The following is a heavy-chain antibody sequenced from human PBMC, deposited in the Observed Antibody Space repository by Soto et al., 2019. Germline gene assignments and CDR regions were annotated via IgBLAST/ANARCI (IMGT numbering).Heavy chain of an antibody. V-gene: IGHV1-69*12. D-gene: IGHD1-26*01. CDR3: ARGGRWDSLSSASATFDY. Sequence: VQVVQSGAELKSPGSSVKISCKPSGGSVSNYALSWVRQAPGQGLEWMGGIIPVSGTTKYAQKFEGRLMMTADESTTTAYMELSGLRYEDTAIYYCARGGRWDSLSSASATFDYWGQGTLVTVSS. CDR2: IIPVSGTT. CDR1: GGSVSNYA. J-gene: IGHJ4*02.